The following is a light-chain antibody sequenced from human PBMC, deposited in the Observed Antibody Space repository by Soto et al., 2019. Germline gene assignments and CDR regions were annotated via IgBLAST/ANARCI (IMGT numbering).Light chain of an antibody. Sequence: EIVMTQSPATLSVSPGERATLSCRASQSVSSNLAWYQQKPGQAPRLLIYGASTRATGIPVRFSGSGSGTEFTLTISSLQSEDFAVYYCQQYNNWLLITFGQGTRLEIK. CDR1: QSVSSN. J-gene: IGKJ5*01. V-gene: IGKV3-15*01. CDR3: QQYNNWLLIT. CDR2: GAS.